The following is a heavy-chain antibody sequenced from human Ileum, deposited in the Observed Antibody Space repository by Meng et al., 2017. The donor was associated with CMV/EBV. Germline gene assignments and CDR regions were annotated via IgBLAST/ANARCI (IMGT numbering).Heavy chain of an antibody. CDR3: TRVSFILDEHYNAMDV. Sequence: SVKVSCKAPGGTFNNYAISWVRQAPGQGLEWMGGIIPLFGTSNYAQKFQGRVTITADESTSKVYMELSSLESDDTAVYYCTRVSFILDEHYNAMDVWGHGTMVTVSS. J-gene: IGHJ6*02. CDR2: IIPLFGTS. CDR1: GGTFNNYA. V-gene: IGHV1-69*13.